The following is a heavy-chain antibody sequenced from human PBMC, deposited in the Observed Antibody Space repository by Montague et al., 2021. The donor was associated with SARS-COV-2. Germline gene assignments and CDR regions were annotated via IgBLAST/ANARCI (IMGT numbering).Heavy chain of an antibody. CDR2: VSAYNGNT. CDR1: GYTFTKYG. D-gene: IGHD2/OR15-2a*01. CDR3: ARDEEYDTTAYVPLDY. J-gene: IGHJ4*02. V-gene: IGHV1-18*01. Sequence: SVKVSCKASGYTFTKYGISWVRQAPGQGLEWMGWVSAYNGNTNCAKNFQGRVTMTTDTSANTAYMELRGLRSDDTAVFYCARDEEYDTTAYVPLDYWGQGTLVTVSS.